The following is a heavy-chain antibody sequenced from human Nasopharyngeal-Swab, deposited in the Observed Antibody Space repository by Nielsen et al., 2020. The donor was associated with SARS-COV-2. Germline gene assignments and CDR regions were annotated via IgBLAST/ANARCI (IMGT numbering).Heavy chain of an antibody. D-gene: IGHD5-24*01. Sequence: SQTLSLTCAVSGGSISSYSWSWIRLPPGKGLEWIGYIYYSGSTNYSPSLKSRVTISVDTSKNQFSLKLSSVTAADTAVYYCATVDLDYWGQGTLVTVSS. CDR3: ATVDLDY. J-gene: IGHJ4*02. CDR2: IYYSGST. CDR1: GGSISSYS. V-gene: IGHV4-59*12.